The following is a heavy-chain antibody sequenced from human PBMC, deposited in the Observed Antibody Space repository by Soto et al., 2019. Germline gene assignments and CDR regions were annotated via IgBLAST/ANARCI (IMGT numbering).Heavy chain of an antibody. CDR1: GGTFSSYA. CDR2: IIPIFGTA. D-gene: IGHD3-10*01. J-gene: IGHJ6*02. V-gene: IGHV1-69*13. CDR3: ARLTVNYGSGTRYYYYYYGMDA. Sequence: SVKVSGKASGGTFSSYAISWVRQAPGQGLEWMGGIIPIFGTANYAQKFQGRVTITADESTSTAYMELSSLRSEDTAVYYCARLTVNYGSGTRYYYYYYGMDAWGQGTTVTVS.